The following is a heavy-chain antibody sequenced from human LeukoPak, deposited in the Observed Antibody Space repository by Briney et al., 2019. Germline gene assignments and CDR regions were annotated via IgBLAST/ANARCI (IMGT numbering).Heavy chain of an antibody. V-gene: IGHV4-34*01. D-gene: IGHD6-13*01. J-gene: IGHJ4*02. CDR1: GGSFSGYY. CDR3: ARDAGAAAGPEYYFDY. CDR2: INHSGNS. Sequence: PSETLSLTCAVYGGSFSGYYWSWIRQSPGKGLEGIGEINHSGNSKYNPSLKSRVTISLDTSKNQFSLKVSSVTAADPAVYYCARDAGAAAGPEYYFDYWGRGTLVTVSS.